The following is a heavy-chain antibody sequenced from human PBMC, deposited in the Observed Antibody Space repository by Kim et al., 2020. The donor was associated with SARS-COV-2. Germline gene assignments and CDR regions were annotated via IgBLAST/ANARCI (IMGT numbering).Heavy chain of an antibody. V-gene: IGHV4-39*01. Sequence: NPSPKGRVTISVDTSKNQFSLELRFVTAADTAMYYCARANIHSYFYAMDVWGLGTAVTVSS. CDR3: ARANIHSYFYAMDV. J-gene: IGHJ6*02.